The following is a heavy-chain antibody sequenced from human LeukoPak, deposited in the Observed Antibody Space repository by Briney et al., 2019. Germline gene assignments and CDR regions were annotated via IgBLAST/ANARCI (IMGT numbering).Heavy chain of an antibody. Sequence: GGSLRLSCAASGFTFSGYTMHWVRQAPGKGLEWVSSISSSSSYIYYADSVKGRFTISRDNAKNSLYLQMNSLRAEDTAVYYCARTLVGATRPYYFDYWGQGTLVTVSS. CDR2: ISSSSSYI. J-gene: IGHJ4*02. D-gene: IGHD1-26*01. V-gene: IGHV3-21*01. CDR3: ARTLVGATRPYYFDY. CDR1: GFTFSGYT.